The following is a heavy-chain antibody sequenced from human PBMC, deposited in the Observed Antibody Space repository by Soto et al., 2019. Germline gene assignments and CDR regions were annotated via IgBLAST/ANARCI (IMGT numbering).Heavy chain of an antibody. CDR2: VHDSGST. V-gene: IGHV4-59*01. D-gene: IGHD1-20*01. J-gene: IGHJ4*02. CDR1: GDPISNFY. Sequence: PSETLSLTCSVSGDPISNFYWSWIRQTPGKGLEWIGCVHDSGSTDYNPSLKGRVTISLQTSKSQFSLNLRFVTAADTATYYCARGTRALITSFFAYWGQGISVTVSS. CDR3: ARGTRALITSFFAY.